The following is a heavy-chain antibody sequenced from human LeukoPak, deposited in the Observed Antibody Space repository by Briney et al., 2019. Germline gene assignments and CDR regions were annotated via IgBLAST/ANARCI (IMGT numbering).Heavy chain of an antibody. CDR3: ASDGAGWSRDH. J-gene: IGHJ4*01. CDR2: IVHTGDYE. CDR1: GLPFSTYA. D-gene: IGHD4/OR15-4a*01. Sequence: GGSLRLPCAVSGLPFSTYAMSWVRQAPGKGLEWVSTIVHTGDYEYYADSLKSRVTISRDNANNALYLQMHSLRVEDTAIYYCASDGAGWSRDHWGHGTLVTVSS. V-gene: IGHV3-21*01.